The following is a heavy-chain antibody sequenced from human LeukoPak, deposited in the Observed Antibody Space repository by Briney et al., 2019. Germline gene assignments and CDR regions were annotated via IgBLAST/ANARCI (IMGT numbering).Heavy chain of an antibody. CDR3: AKDIEYYYGSGSYYDY. CDR1: GFTFSSNG. J-gene: IGHJ4*02. D-gene: IGHD3-10*01. CDR2: IRYDGGKR. V-gene: IGHV3-30*02. Sequence: PGGSLRLSCAASGFTFSSNGMHWVRQAPGKGLEWVAFIRYDGGKRDYTDSVKGRFTISRDNSKNSLYLQMNSLRAEDTALYYCAKDIEYYYGSGSYYDYWGQGTLVTVSS.